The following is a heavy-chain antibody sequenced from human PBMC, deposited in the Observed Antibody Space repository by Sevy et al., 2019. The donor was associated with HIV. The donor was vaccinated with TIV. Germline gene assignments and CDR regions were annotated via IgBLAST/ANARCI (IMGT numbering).Heavy chain of an antibody. CDR2: ISSSSSYI. CDR1: GFTFSSYS. V-gene: IGHV3-21*01. CDR3: ARGEYYYAGSGDFDAFDI. Sequence: GGSLRLSCAASGFTFSSYSMNWVRQAPGKGLEWVSSISSSSSYIYYADSVKGRFTISRDNAKNSLYLQMNSLRAEDTAVYYCARGEYYYAGSGDFDAFDIWGQGTMVTVSS. J-gene: IGHJ3*02. D-gene: IGHD3-22*01.